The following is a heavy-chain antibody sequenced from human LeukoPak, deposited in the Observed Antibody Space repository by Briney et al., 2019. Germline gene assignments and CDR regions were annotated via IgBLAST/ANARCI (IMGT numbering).Heavy chain of an antibody. Sequence: GGSLRLSCVVSGFSFGSYPMSWVRQAPGKGLERVSVISETGDVTHYADSMKGRFTISRDNIKNTLNLQMNSLRAEDTAIYYCARDSSHYLGSSDYWGQGTLVTVSS. CDR2: ISETGDVT. CDR3: ARDSSHYLGSSDY. V-gene: IGHV3-23*01. D-gene: IGHD6-6*01. J-gene: IGHJ4*02. CDR1: GFSFGSYP.